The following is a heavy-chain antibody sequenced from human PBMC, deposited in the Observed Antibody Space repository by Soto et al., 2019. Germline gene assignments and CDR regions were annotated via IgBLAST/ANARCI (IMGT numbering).Heavy chain of an antibody. Sequence: LVIRSLTHVVSGASLSSYYGSCIRHPPGKGLEWIGYIYYSGSPNYNPPHKRRVTISVDTSKNHFSLKLSSVTAADTAVYYCARSWGSTHDYLGRRSSVTVSS. V-gene: IGHV4-59*01. CDR3: ARSWGSTHDY. D-gene: IGHD3-16*01. CDR1: GASLSSYY. J-gene: IGHJ4*02. CDR2: IYYSGSP.